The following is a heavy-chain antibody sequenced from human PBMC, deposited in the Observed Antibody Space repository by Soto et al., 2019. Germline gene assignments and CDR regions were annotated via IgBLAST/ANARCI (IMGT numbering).Heavy chain of an antibody. CDR3: AKETGQRGSSYGAYFDY. CDR2: INWNSGSI. Sequence: GGSLRLSCAASGFTFDDYAMHWVRQVPGKGLEWVSGINWNSGSIGYADSVKGRFTISRDNSKNTLYLQMNSLRGEDTAMYYCAKETGQRGSSYGAYFDYWGQGTLVTVSS. J-gene: IGHJ4*02. D-gene: IGHD5-18*01. V-gene: IGHV3-9*01. CDR1: GFTFDDYA.